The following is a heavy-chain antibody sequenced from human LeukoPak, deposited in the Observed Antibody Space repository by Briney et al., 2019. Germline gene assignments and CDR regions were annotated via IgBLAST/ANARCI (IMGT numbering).Heavy chain of an antibody. Sequence: ASVKASCKASGGTFSSYAISWVRQAPGQGLEWMGWISAYNGNTNYAQKLQGRVTMTTDTSTSTAYMELRSLRSDDTAVYYCARRSSSDDYWGQGTLVTVSS. CDR1: GGTFSSYA. D-gene: IGHD6-13*01. V-gene: IGHV1-18*01. CDR2: ISAYNGNT. J-gene: IGHJ4*02. CDR3: ARRSSSDDY.